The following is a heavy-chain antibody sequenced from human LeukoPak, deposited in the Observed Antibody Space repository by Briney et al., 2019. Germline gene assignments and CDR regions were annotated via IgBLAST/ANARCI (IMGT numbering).Heavy chain of an antibody. CDR1: GYTLSDYG. CDR2: ISGFNGKT. D-gene: IGHD6-13*01. Sequence: ASVKVSCKSSGYTLSDYGFTWVRQAPGQGLEWMGWISGFNGKTNYAVRVQDRLTLTTDTSTNTTTLYLRGLRPDDTAMYYCARVGSSGEFDLWGQGTLLTVSS. V-gene: IGHV1-18*01. CDR3: ARVGSSGEFDL. J-gene: IGHJ5*02.